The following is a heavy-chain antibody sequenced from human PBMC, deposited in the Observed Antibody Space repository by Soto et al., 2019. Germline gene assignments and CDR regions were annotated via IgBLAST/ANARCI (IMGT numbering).Heavy chain of an antibody. CDR3: ARHVDYEIAVPGRMNCFDP. D-gene: IGHD6-19*01. Sequence: GESLKISCKGSGYSFTSYWIGWVRQMPGKGLEWMGIIYPGDSDTRYSPSFQGQVTISADKSISTAYLQWSSLKASDTAMYYCARHVDYEIAVPGRMNCFDPWGQGPLVTVSS. CDR1: GYSFTSYW. J-gene: IGHJ5*02. V-gene: IGHV5-51*01. CDR2: IYPGDSDT.